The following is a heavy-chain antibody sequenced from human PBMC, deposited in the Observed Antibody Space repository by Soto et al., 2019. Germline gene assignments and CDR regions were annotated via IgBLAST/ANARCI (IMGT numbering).Heavy chain of an antibody. D-gene: IGHD3-3*01. Sequence: GASVKVSCKASGYTFTSYGISWVRQAPGQGLEWMGWISAYNGNTNYAQKLQGRVTMTTDTSTSTAYMELRSLRSDDTAVYYCAREWVHYDFWSGHYYYGMDVWGQGTTVTVSS. CDR2: ISAYNGNT. CDR1: GYTFTSYG. V-gene: IGHV1-18*01. CDR3: AREWVHYDFWSGHYYYGMDV. J-gene: IGHJ6*02.